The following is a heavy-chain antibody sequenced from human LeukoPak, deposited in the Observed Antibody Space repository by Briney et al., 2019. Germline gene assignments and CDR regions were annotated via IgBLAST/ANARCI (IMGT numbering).Heavy chain of an antibody. CDR1: GGSISSSNW. Sequence: TSGTLSLTCAVSGGSISSSNWWSWVRQPPGKGLEWIGEIYHSESTNYNPSLKSRVTISVDRSKNQFSLKLSSVTAADTAVYYCARDRAAAGPRPDAFDIWGQGTMVTVSS. D-gene: IGHD6-13*01. J-gene: IGHJ3*02. V-gene: IGHV4-4*02. CDR2: IYHSEST. CDR3: ARDRAAAGPRPDAFDI.